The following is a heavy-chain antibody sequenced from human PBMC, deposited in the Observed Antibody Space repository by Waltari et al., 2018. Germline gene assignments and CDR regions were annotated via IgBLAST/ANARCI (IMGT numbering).Heavy chain of an antibody. D-gene: IGHD1-26*01. CDR1: GGSISSYY. CDR3: ARGIVGATDAFDI. CDR2: IYTSGRT. V-gene: IGHV4-4*07. Sequence: QVQLQESGPGLVKPSETLSLTCTVSGGSISSYYWSWIRQPAGKGLEWIGRIYTSGRTNDNPYLKSRVTMSVETSKNQFSLKLSSVTAADTAVYYCARGIVGATDAFDIWGQGTMVTVSS. J-gene: IGHJ3*02.